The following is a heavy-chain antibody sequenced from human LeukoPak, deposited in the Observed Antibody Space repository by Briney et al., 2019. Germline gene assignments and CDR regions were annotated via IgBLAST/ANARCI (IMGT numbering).Heavy chain of an antibody. V-gene: IGHV4-61*01. Sequence: SETLSLTCTVSGGSVSSGSYYWSWIRQPPGKGLEWIGYIYYSGSTNYNPSLKSRVTISVDTSKNQFSLKLSSVTAADTAVYYCARGHCSGGSCYSAAFDIWGQGTMVTVSS. CDR1: GGSVSSGSYY. CDR2: IYYSGST. D-gene: IGHD2-15*01. J-gene: IGHJ3*02. CDR3: ARGHCSGGSCYSAAFDI.